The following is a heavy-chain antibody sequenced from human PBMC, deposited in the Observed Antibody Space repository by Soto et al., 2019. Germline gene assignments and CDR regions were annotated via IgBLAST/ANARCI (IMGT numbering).Heavy chain of an antibody. CDR3: ARVAAHVETSIVYLDY. Sequence: GGALRLCSTDSGLVFGGYAMRWLREGPGRGLEWVGVIRSKAYSKTTEYAASVKGRFTISRDDSKRIAYLQMASVTTEDTAVYYCARVAAHVETSIVYLDYWGQGNMVTVSS. J-gene: IGHJ4*02. V-gene: IGHV3-49*03. CDR1: GLVFGGYA. D-gene: IGHD3-16*02. CDR2: IRSKAYSKTT.